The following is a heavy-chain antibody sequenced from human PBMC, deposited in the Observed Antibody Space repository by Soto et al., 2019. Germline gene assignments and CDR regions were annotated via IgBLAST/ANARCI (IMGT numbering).Heavy chain of an antibody. D-gene: IGHD3-3*01. CDR3: ARGRGFFGLKLNWFDP. CDR1: GYTFTSYD. CDR2: MNPNSGNT. J-gene: IGHJ5*02. Sequence: QVQLVQSGAEVKKPGASVKVSCKASGYTFTSYDINWVRQATGQGLEWMGWMNPNSGNTGYAQKFQGRVTMTRNTSISTAYMELSSLRSEDTAVYYCARGRGFFGLKLNWFDPLGQGTLVTVSS. V-gene: IGHV1-8*01.